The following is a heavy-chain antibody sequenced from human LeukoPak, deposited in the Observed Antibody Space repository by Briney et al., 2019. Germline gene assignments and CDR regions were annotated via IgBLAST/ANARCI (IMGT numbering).Heavy chain of an antibody. V-gene: IGHV1-2*02. J-gene: IGHJ4*02. CDR3: ARVSVGEDFWSGYYGY. Sequence: ASVKVSCKASGYTFTAYYFHWVRQAPGQGVEWMGWINPNTGGTEYAQNFQGRVTMTRDTSISTAYMELSRLRFDDTAVYYCARVSVGEDFWSGYYGYWGQGTLVTVSS. CDR2: INPNTGGT. D-gene: IGHD3-3*01. CDR1: GYTFTAYY.